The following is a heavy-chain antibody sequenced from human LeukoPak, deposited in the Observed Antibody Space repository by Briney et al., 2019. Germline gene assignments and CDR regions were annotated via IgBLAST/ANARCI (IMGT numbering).Heavy chain of an antibody. CDR2: IKQDGSEK. Sequence: GGSLRLSCAASGFTFSSYWMSWVRQAPGKGLEWVANIKQDGSEKYYVDSVKGRFTISRDNAKNSLYLQMNSLRAEDTAVYYCARDIGRFWSGYYLFWGQGTLVTVSS. J-gene: IGHJ4*02. CDR3: ARDIGRFWSGYYLF. V-gene: IGHV3-7*01. D-gene: IGHD3-3*01. CDR1: GFTFSSYW.